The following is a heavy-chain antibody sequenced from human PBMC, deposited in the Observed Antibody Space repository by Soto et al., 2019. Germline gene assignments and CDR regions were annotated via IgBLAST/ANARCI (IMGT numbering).Heavy chain of an antibody. Sequence: QVQLVQSGAEVKKPGASVKVSCKASGYTFTSYDINWVRQATGQGLEWMGWMNPNSGNTGYAQKFKGRVTMTRNTSISTAYMELSSLRSEDTAVYYCAREALYCSSTSCYRYYYYGMDVWGQGNTVTVSS. D-gene: IGHD2-2*01. J-gene: IGHJ6*02. V-gene: IGHV1-8*01. CDR1: GYTFTSYD. CDR2: MNPNSGNT. CDR3: AREALYCSSTSCYRYYYYGMDV.